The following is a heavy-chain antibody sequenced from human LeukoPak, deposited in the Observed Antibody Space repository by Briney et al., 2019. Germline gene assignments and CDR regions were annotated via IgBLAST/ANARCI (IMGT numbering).Heavy chain of an antibody. CDR2: INRSGST. D-gene: IGHD6-19*01. CDR1: GGSFSGYY. CDR3: ARRSKRLAVAAFFDY. J-gene: IGHJ4*02. Sequence: SETLSLTCAVYGGSFSGYYWSWIRQPPGKGLEWIGEINRSGSTNYNPSLKSRVTISVDTSKNQFSLKLSSVTAADTAVYYCARRSKRLAVAAFFDYWGQGTLVTVSS. V-gene: IGHV4-34*01.